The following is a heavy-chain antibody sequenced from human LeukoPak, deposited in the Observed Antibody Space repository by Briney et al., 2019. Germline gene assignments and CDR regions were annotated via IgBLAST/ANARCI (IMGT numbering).Heavy chain of an antibody. CDR2: ISWNSGSI. Sequence: PGGSLRLSCAASGFTFDDYAMHWVRQAPGKGLEWVSGISWNSGSIGFADSVKGRFTISRNNAKNSLYLQMNSLRAEDMALYYCAKDIGPDYYDSSGFFDYWGQGTLVTVSS. CDR3: AKDIGPDYYDSSGFFDY. CDR1: GFTFDDYA. J-gene: IGHJ4*02. D-gene: IGHD3-22*01. V-gene: IGHV3-9*03.